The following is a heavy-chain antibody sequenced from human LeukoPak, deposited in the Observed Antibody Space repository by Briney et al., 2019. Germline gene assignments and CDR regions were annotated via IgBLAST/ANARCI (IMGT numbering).Heavy chain of an antibody. CDR3: ARDSTDDSWFDP. D-gene: IGHD2-2*01. V-gene: IGHV3-30-3*01. Sequence: GGSLRLSCAASGFTFRSYAMHWVRQAPGKGLEWVAVISYDGSNKYYADSVKGRFTISRDNSKNTLYLQMNSLRAEDTAVYYCARDSTDDSWFDPWGQGTLVTVSS. CDR2: ISYDGSNK. CDR1: GFTFRSYA. J-gene: IGHJ5*02.